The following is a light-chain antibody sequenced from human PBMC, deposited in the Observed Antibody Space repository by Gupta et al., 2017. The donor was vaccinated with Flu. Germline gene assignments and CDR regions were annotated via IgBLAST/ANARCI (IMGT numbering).Light chain of an antibody. V-gene: IGLV3-25*02. J-gene: IGLJ2*01. CDR2: KDS. CDR1: ALPKQY. CDR3: HSAYNTATHQV. Sequence: SYELTQPPSVSVSPGQTARITCSGDALPKQYTHWYQRKPGRAPVKVIFKDSERPSGIPERFSGSSSGTPVTLTIHGVQPEDEADYHCHSAYNTATHQVFGGGTKLTVL.